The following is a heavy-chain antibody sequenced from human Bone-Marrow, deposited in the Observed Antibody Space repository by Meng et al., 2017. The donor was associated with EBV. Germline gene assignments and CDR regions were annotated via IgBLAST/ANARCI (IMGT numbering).Heavy chain of an antibody. Sequence: VQVVQSGTEVKKPGASVKVSCKASGYTFTSYGISWVRQAPGQGLEWMGWISAYNGNTNYAQKLQGRVTMTTDTSTSTAYMELRSLRSDDTAVYYCARFLDYDSSGYYYGSFDYWGQGTLVTVSS. J-gene: IGHJ4*02. V-gene: IGHV1-18*01. CDR1: GYTFTSYG. CDR2: ISAYNGNT. D-gene: IGHD3-22*01. CDR3: ARFLDYDSSGYYYGSFDY.